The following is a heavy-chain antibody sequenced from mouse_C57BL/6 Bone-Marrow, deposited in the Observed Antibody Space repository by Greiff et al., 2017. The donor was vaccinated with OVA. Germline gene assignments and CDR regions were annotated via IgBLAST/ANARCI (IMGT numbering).Heavy chain of an antibody. V-gene: IGHV1-72*01. J-gene: IGHJ1*03. CDR1: GYTFTSYW. Sequence: QVQLQQPGAELVKPGASVKLSCKASGYTFTSYWMHWVKQRPGRGLEWIGRIDPNSGGTKYNEKFKSKATLTVDKPSSTAYMQLSSLTSEDSAVYYCAREVITTVVASDFDVWGTGTTVTVSS. D-gene: IGHD1-1*01. CDR2: IDPNSGGT. CDR3: AREVITTVVASDFDV.